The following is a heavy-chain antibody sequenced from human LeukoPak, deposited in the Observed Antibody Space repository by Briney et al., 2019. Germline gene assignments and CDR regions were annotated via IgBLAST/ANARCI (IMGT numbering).Heavy chain of an antibody. CDR2: ISSSGSTI. D-gene: IGHD5-24*01. V-gene: IGHV3-11*01. CDR1: GFTFSDYY. Sequence: PGGSLRLSCAASGFTFSDYYMSWIRQAPGKGLEWVSYISSSGSTIYYADSVKGRFTISRDNAKNSLYLQMNSLRAEDTAVYYCARPRRDGYNVLPLYFDYWGQGTLVTVSS. J-gene: IGHJ4*02. CDR3: ARPRRDGYNVLPLYFDY.